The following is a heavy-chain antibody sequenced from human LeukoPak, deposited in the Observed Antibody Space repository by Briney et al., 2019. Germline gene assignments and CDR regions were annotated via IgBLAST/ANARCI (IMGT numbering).Heavy chain of an antibody. Sequence: ASVKVSCKASGVSFRDYTINWVRQAPGQGLEWMGAIIPISGTTNYAQRLQGRVTLTMDDSATTAFMEMSSLRSEDTAVYYCASRFTARQLVPADYYHMDVWGKGTTVFVSS. J-gene: IGHJ6*03. V-gene: IGHV1-69*05. D-gene: IGHD6-13*01. CDR1: GVSFRDYT. CDR3: ASRFTARQLVPADYYHMDV. CDR2: IIPISGTT.